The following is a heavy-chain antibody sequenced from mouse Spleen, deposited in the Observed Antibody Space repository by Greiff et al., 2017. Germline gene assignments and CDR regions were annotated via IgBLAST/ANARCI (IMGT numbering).Heavy chain of an antibody. Sequence: EVKVVESGGGLVKPGGSLKLSCAASGFTFSSYAMSWVRQTPEKRLEWVASISSGGSTYYPDSVKGRFTISRDNARNILYLQMSSLRSEDTAMYYCAREGQGYYGNFFAYWGQGTLVTVSA. V-gene: IGHV5-6-5*01. CDR2: ISSGGST. CDR3: AREGQGYYGNFFAY. CDR1: GFTFSSYA. J-gene: IGHJ3*01. D-gene: IGHD2-1*01.